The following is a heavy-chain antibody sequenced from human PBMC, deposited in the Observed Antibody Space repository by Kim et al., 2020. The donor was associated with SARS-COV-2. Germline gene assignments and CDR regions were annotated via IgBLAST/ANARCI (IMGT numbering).Heavy chain of an antibody. V-gene: IGHV1-8*01. D-gene: IGHD1-1*01. CDR3: ARGRGNWNPGWFDP. Sequence: AQKFQGRVTMTRNTSISTAYMELSSLRSEDTAVYYCARGRGNWNPGWFDPWGQGTLVTVSS. J-gene: IGHJ5*02.